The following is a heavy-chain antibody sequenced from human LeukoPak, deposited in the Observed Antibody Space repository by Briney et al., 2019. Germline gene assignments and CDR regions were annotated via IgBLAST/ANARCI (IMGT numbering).Heavy chain of an antibody. CDR1: GLTFSSYS. CDR3: ARELGVKDYYDSSGYYPEAFQH. CDR2: IISGGICI. V-gene: IGHV3-21*01. J-gene: IGHJ1*01. Sequence: GGSLRLSWAASGLTFSSYSMNWVRKAPGKGRGWVSSIISGGICITYPASVKGRFTISRDNTKNSLYLQMNSLRAEDTAVYYCARELGVKDYYDSSGYYPEAFQHWGQGTLVTVSS. D-gene: IGHD3-22*01.